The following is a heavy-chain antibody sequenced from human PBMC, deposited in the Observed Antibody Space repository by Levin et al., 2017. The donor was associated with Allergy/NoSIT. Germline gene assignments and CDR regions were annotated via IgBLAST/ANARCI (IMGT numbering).Heavy chain of an antibody. D-gene: IGHD6-13*01. Sequence: GESLKISCAASGFSFSSYWMYWVRQAPGKGLVWVSYISPDGSNTNYADSVKGRFTISRDNAKNTLYLQMNSLRAEDTAVYYCARDRVTAARDYWGQGTLVTVSA. V-gene: IGHV3-74*01. CDR1: GFSFSSYW. CDR3: ARDRVTAARDY. J-gene: IGHJ4*02. CDR2: ISPDGSNT.